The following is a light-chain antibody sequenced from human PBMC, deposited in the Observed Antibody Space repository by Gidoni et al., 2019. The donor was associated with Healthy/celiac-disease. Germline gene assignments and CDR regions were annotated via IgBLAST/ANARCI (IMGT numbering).Light chain of an antibody. CDR3: GTWDSSLSAGV. Sequence: QSVFTQQPSVSPAPGQKVTLSCSGSSSNIGNNYVSWYQQLPGTAPKLLIYDNNKRPSGIPDRFSGSKSGTSATLGITGLQTGDEADYYCGTWDSSLSAGVFGGGTKLTVL. CDR1: SSNIGNNY. CDR2: DNN. J-gene: IGLJ3*02. V-gene: IGLV1-51*01.